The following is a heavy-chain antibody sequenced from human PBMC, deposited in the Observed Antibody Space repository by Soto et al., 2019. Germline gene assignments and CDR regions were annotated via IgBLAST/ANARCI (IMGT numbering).Heavy chain of an antibody. J-gene: IGHJ4*02. CDR1: GGTFSSYT. D-gene: IGHD3-22*01. CDR3: ATEYYDSSGYYGY. CDR2: IIPILGIA. V-gene: IGHV1-69*02. Sequence: QVQLVQSGAEVKKPGSSVKVSCKASGGTFSSYTISWVRQAPGQGLEWMGRIIPILGIANYAQKFQGRVTITADKSTSTAYMELSSLRSEDTAVYYCATEYYDSSGYYGYWGQGTLVTVSS.